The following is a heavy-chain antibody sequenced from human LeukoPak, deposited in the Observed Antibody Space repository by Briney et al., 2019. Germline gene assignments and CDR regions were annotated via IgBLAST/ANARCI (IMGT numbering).Heavy chain of an antibody. D-gene: IGHD5-18*01. Sequence: PGGSLRLSCAASGFTFSSYWMTWIRQAPGKGLEWVANIKQDGSEKYYVDSVKGRFTISRDNAKNSLYLQMNSLRAEDTAVYYCASGYSYGYYFDYWGQGTLVTVSS. CDR3: ASGYSYGYYFDY. CDR2: IKQDGSEK. J-gene: IGHJ4*02. CDR1: GFTFSSYW. V-gene: IGHV3-7*03.